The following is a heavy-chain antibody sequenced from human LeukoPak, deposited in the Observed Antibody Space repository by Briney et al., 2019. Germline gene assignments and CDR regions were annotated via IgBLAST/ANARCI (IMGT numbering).Heavy chain of an antibody. J-gene: IGHJ4*02. CDR2: ISSSGSTI. V-gene: IGHV3-11*01. D-gene: IGHD3-22*01. Sequence: GGSLRLSCAASGFTFSDYYMSWIRQAPGKGLEWVSYISSSGSTIYYADSAKGRFTISRDNAKNSLYLQMNSLRAEDTAVYYCASTSRYYYDSRGYPHFDYWGQGTLVTVSS. CDR3: ASTSRYYYDSRGYPHFDY. CDR1: GFTFSDYY.